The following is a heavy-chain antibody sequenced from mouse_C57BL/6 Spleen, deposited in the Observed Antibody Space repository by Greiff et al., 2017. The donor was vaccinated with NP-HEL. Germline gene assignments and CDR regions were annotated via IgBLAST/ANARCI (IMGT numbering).Heavy chain of an antibody. J-gene: IGHJ3*01. V-gene: IGHV1-22*01. CDR2: INPNNGGT. CDR1: GYTFTDYN. CDR3: ARPDYYGSSQFAY. Sequence: VQLQQSGPELVKPGASVKMSCKASGYTFTDYNMHWVKQSHGKSLEWIGYINPNNGGTSYNQKFKGKATLTVNKSSSTAYMELRSLTSEDSAVYYCARPDYYGSSQFAYWGQGTLVTVSA. D-gene: IGHD1-1*01.